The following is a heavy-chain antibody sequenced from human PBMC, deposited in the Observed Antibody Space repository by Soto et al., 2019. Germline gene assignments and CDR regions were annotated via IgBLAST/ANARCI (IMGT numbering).Heavy chain of an antibody. CDR1: GYTFTTYD. CDR3: ARRGVAAAGTGDY. CDR2: MNPNSGKT. Sequence: QVQLVQSGAEVKKPGASVKVSCKASGYTFTTYDINWVRQATGQGLEWIGWMNPNSGKTDYAQKFQGRVTMTRDTSISTAYMELSSLGSDDAAVYYCARRGVAAAGTGDYWGPGTLVTVSS. J-gene: IGHJ4*02. V-gene: IGHV1-8*01. D-gene: IGHD6-13*01.